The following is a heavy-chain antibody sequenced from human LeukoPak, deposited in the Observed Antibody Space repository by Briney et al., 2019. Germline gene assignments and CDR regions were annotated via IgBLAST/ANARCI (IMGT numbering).Heavy chain of an antibody. CDR1: GFTFSSYA. CDR2: ISGSGGST. D-gene: IGHD2-2*02. J-gene: IGHJ4*02. V-gene: IGHV3-23*01. CDR3: AKAGSVVVPAAIFDY. Sequence: GGSLRLSCAASGFTFSSYAMSWVRQAPGKGLEWVSAISGSGGSTYYADSVKGRFTISRDNSMNTLYLQMNSLRAEDTAVYYCAKAGSVVVPAAIFDYWGQGTLVTVSS.